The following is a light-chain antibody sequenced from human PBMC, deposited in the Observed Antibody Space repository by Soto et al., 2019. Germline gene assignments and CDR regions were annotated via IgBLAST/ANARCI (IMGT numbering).Light chain of an antibody. J-gene: IGKJ2*01. Sequence: EIVMTQSPATLSVSPGERATLSCRASQSVNNNLAWYQQKPGQAPRLLIYGTSTRATGIPGRFSGSGSGTEFTLTISSLQSEDFADYYCQQYNNWPPVTFGQGTKLEIK. V-gene: IGKV3D-15*01. CDR1: QSVNNN. CDR2: GTS. CDR3: QQYNNWPPVT.